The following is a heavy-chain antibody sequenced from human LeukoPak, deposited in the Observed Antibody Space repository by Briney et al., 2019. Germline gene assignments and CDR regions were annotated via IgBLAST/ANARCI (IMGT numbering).Heavy chain of an antibody. CDR1: GFTFSSYG. V-gene: IGHV3-30*02. CDR2: IRYDGSNK. Sequence: GGSVRLSRAASGFTFSSYGMHWVRQAPGKGLEWVAFIRYDGSNKYYADSVKGRFTISRDNFKNTLYLQMKSLRAEDTAVYYCAKDPLMYTSSSKPNYFDYWGQGILVTVSS. CDR3: AKDPLMYTSSSKPNYFDY. J-gene: IGHJ4*02. D-gene: IGHD6-6*01.